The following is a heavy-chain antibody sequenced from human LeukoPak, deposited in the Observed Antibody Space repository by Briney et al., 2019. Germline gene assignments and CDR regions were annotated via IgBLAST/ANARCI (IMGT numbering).Heavy chain of an antibody. V-gene: IGHV3-23*01. CDR2: ITGNGGTT. CDR1: GFTFNNYA. Sequence: GGSLRLSCAASGFTFNNYAMTWVRQAPGKGLEWVSGITGNGGTTDYADSVKGRFTISRDNSKNTLYLQMNSLRAEDSAVYYCAKDHYYDSSGHPWGQGTLVTSPQ. D-gene: IGHD3-22*01. CDR3: AKDHYYDSSGHP. J-gene: IGHJ5*02.